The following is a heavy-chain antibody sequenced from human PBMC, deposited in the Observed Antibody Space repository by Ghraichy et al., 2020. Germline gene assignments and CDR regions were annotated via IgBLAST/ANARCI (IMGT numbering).Heavy chain of an antibody. J-gene: IGHJ6*02. CDR1: GFIFTSYS. V-gene: IGHV3-21*01. CDR2: ISSSSNYI. D-gene: IGHD3-9*01. CDR3: ARDGDILTGERYYQGMDV. Sequence: GSLRLSCAASGFIFTSYSMNWVRQAPGKGLEWVSSISSSSNYIYYAESVKGRFTTSRDNADNSLYLQMDSLRAEDTALYYCARDGDILTGERYYQGMDVWGQGTTVTVSS.